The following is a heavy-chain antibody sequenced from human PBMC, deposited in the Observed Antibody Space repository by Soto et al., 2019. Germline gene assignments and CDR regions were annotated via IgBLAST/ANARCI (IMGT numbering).Heavy chain of an antibody. CDR2: ISAYNGNT. Sequence: GASLKVSCKASGYTFTSYGISWVRQDPGQGLEWMGWISAYNGNTNYAQKLQGRVTMTTDTSTSTAYMELRSLRSDDTAVYYCASSYCSGGSCYSRRAFDIWGQGTMVTVSS. J-gene: IGHJ3*02. D-gene: IGHD2-15*01. V-gene: IGHV1-18*01. CDR3: ASSYCSGGSCYSRRAFDI. CDR1: GYTFTSYG.